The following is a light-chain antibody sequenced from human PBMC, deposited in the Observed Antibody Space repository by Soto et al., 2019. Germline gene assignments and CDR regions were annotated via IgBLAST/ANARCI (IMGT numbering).Light chain of an antibody. CDR1: SSSVGAGYD. CDR3: QSYDSSLGEWV. Sequence: QSVLTQPPSVSGAPGQRVTISCTGSSSSVGAGYDVHWYQHLPGTAPKLLIFSNTNRPSGVPDRFSGSKSGTSASLAITGLQAEDEADYACQSYDSSLGEWVFGGGTKLTVL. V-gene: IGLV1-40*01. CDR2: SNT. J-gene: IGLJ3*02.